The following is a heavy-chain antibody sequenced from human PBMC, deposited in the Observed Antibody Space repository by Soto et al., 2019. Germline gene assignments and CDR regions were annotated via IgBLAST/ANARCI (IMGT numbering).Heavy chain of an antibody. CDR1: GYTFTSYW. CDR3: ATRANSHEYFDF. CDR2: IYPGDSDT. V-gene: IGHV5-51*01. J-gene: IGHJ4*02. Sequence: GESLKISCKGSGYTFTSYWIAWVRKMPGKGLEWMGLIYPGDSDTRYSPSFQGQVTISADKSMNTAYLQWSSLKASDTAMYYCATRANSHEYFDFWGQGTGVTVSS. D-gene: IGHD4-4*01.